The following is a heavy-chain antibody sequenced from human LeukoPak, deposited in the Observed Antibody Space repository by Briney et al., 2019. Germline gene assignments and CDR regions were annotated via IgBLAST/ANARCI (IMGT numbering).Heavy chain of an antibody. V-gene: IGHV3-64D*06. D-gene: IGHD3-16*01. CDR2: ITGSGTGGNI. CDR3: VKDFGRVRGTPDS. J-gene: IGHJ4*02. CDR1: GFAFSFYT. Sequence: PGGSLRLSCSGSGFAFSFYTMYWVRQAPGKGPEYVSTITGSGTGGNIYYADSVKGRFTISRDDSKSILFLEMNGLRREDTAVYYCVKDFGRVRGTPDSWGQGTLVTVSS.